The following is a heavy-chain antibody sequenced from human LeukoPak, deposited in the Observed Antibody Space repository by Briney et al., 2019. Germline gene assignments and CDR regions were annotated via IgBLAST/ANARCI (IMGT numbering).Heavy chain of an antibody. CDR2: INPNSGGT. V-gene: IGHV1-2*06. Sequence: GASVKVSCKASGYTFTSYYMHWVRQAPGQGLEWMGRINPNSGGTNYAQKFQGRVTMTRDTSISTAYMELSRLRSDDTAVYYCARDRVVPAAIRGWFDPWGQGTLVTVSS. D-gene: IGHD2-2*02. CDR1: GYTFTSYY. CDR3: ARDRVVPAAIRGWFDP. J-gene: IGHJ5*02.